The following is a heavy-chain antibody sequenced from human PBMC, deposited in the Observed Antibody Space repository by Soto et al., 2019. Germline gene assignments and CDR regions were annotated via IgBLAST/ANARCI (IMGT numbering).Heavy chain of an antibody. CDR2: ISYDGSNK. D-gene: IGHD6-19*01. V-gene: IGHV3-30-3*01. CDR1: GFTFSSYA. CDR3: ARDDLYSSGCLTA. J-gene: IGHJ5*02. Sequence: QVQLVESGGGVVQPGRSLRLSCAASGFTFSSYAMHWVRQAPGKGLEWVAVISYDGSNKYYADSVKGRFTISRDNSKNALYLQMNSLRAEDTAVYYCARDDLYSSGCLTAWGQGTLVTVSS.